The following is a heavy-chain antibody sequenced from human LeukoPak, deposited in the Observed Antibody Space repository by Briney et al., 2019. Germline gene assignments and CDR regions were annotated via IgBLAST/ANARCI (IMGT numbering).Heavy chain of an antibody. D-gene: IGHD6-19*01. Sequence: QSGGSLILSCAASGFTFSSYAMSWVRQAPGKGLEWVSAISGSGGSTYYADSVKGRFTISRDNSKNTLYLQMNSLRAEDTAVYYCAKSSIAVAGIRLDYWGQGTLVTASS. CDR3: AKSSIAVAGIRLDY. V-gene: IGHV3-23*01. CDR1: GFTFSSYA. CDR2: ISGSGGST. J-gene: IGHJ4*02.